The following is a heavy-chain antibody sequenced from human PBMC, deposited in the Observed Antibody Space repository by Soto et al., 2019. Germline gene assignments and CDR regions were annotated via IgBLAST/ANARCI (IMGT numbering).Heavy chain of an antibody. CDR3: AGQPTAGSYYDLGSYYYYYAMDV. CDR1: SGSISSSDYY. CDR2: INYSGRT. J-gene: IGHJ6*02. D-gene: IGHD3-10*01. Sequence: SETLSLTCSVSSGSISSSDYYWSLIRQPPGKGLEWIGYINYSGRTNYKPSLKSQVSISLDTSKNQLSQRLTSVTAADKDVYFCAGQPTAGSYYDLGSYYYYYAMDVWGQGTTVT. V-gene: IGHV4-30-4*01.